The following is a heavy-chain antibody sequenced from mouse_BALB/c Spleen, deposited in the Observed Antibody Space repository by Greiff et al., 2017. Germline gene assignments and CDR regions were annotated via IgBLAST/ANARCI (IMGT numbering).Heavy chain of an antibody. CDR3: ARGYGNPYAMDY. V-gene: IGHV2-9*02. Sequence: VKLVESGPGLVAPSQSLSITCTVSGFSLTSYGVHWVRQPPGKGLEWLGVIWAGGSTNYNSALMSRLSISKDNSKSQVFLKMNSLQTDDTAMYYCARGYGNPYAMDYWGQGTSVTVSS. D-gene: IGHD2-1*01. J-gene: IGHJ4*01. CDR2: IWAGGST. CDR1: GFSLTSYG.